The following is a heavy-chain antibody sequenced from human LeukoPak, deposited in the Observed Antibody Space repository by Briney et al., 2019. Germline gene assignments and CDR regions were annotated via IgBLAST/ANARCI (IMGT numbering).Heavy chain of an antibody. CDR2: IISTYGAS. D-gene: IGHD2/OR15-2a*01. CDR3: ARDRTGYGNYYFDS. CDR1: GDTVRRYA. V-gene: IGHV1-69*01. J-gene: IGHJ4*02. Sequence: SVKVSCKTFGDTVRRYAIGWVRQAPGQGLEWIGGIISTYGASNYAQKFQGRVTLTADESANTAYMELRDLRSDDTAVYYCARDRTGYGNYYFDSWGQGTPVTVSS.